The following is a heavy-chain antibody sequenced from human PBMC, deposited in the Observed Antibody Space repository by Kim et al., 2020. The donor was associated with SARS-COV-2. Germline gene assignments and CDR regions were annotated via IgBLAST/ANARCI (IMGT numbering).Heavy chain of an antibody. D-gene: IGHD5-12*01. CDR2: IYSSGTT. V-gene: IGHV4-39*02. Sequence: SETLSLTCTVSGATINRSPYFWGWVRQPPGKGLQWIGSIYSSGTTYSSPSLNSRVTLSVDMSENQFSLRLTSVTVAETAVYYCAREGLGSGYDSPPAYFGRWGQGSLVTVSS. CDR1: GATINRSPYF. J-gene: IGHJ4*02. CDR3: AREGLGSGYDSPPAYFGR.